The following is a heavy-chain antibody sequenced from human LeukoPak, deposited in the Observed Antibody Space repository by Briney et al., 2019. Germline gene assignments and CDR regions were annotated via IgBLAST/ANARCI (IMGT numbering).Heavy chain of an antibody. V-gene: IGHV5-51*01. CDR3: ARHGYDILTGYYSLDY. CDR2: IYPGDSDT. Sequence: GESLKISCKGSGYSFTSYWIGWVRQMPGKGLEWMGIIYPGDSDTRYSPSFQGQVTISADKSISTAYLQWSSLKASDTAMYYCARHGYDILTGYYSLDYWGQGTLVTVSS. J-gene: IGHJ4*02. D-gene: IGHD3-9*01. CDR1: GYSFTSYW.